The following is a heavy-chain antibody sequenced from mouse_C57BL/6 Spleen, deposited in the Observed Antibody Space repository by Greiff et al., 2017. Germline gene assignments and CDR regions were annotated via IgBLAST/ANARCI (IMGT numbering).Heavy chain of an antibody. CDR3: ARYLITTVVAHWYFDV. J-gene: IGHJ1*03. CDR1: GFNIKDYY. V-gene: IGHV14-2*01. D-gene: IGHD1-1*01. Sequence: VQLQQSGAELVKPGASVKLSCTASGFNIKDYYMHWVKQRTEQGLEWIGRIDPEDGETKYAPQFQGKATITADTSSNTAYLQLSSLTSEDTAVYYCARYLITTVVAHWYFDVWGTGTTVTVSS. CDR2: IDPEDGET.